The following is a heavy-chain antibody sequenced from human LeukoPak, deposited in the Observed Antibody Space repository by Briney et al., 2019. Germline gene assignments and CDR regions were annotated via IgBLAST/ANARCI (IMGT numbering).Heavy chain of an antibody. CDR3: AREGYYYGSGANGGYYYYGMDV. V-gene: IGHV1-18*01. D-gene: IGHD3-10*01. Sequence: AAVRVSCMDPLDSFISSGPSWGPQGPGQGRGWMGWISAYNGNTNYAQKLQGRVTMATDTSTSTAYMELRSLRSDDTAVYYCAREGYYYGSGANGGYYYYGMDVWGQGTTVTVSS. CDR2: ISAYNGNT. J-gene: IGHJ6*02. CDR1: LDSFISSG.